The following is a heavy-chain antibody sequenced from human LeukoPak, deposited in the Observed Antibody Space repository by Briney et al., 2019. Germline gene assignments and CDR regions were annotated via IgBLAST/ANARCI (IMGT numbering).Heavy chain of an antibody. V-gene: IGHV3-9*01. CDR2: ISWNSGSI. CDR1: GFTFDDYA. D-gene: IGHD3-10*01. J-gene: IGHJ6*02. CDR3: AKSRVPVTMVPRGYGMDV. Sequence: GGSLRLSCAASGFTFDDYAMHWVRQAPGKGLEWVSGISWNSGSIGYADSVKGRFTISRDNAKNSLYLQMNSLRAEDTALYYCAKSRVPVTMVPRGYGMDVWGQGTTVTVSS.